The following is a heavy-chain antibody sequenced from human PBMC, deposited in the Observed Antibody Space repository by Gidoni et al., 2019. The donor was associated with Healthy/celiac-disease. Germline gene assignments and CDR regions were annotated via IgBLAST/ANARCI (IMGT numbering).Heavy chain of an antibody. CDR1: GFTFSSYA. D-gene: IGHD5-18*01. V-gene: IGHV3-23*01. Sequence: EVQLLESGGGLVQPGGSLRLSCAASGFTFSSYAMSWVRQAPGKGLEWVSAISGSGGSKYYADSVKGRFTISRDNPKNTLYLQMNSLRAEDTAVYYCAKDTGGGGYSYGADYWGQGTLVTVSS. J-gene: IGHJ4*02. CDR3: AKDTGGGGYSYGADY. CDR2: ISGSGGSK.